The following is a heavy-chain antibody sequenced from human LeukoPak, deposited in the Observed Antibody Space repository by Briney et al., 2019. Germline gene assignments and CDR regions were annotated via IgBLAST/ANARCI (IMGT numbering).Heavy chain of an antibody. Sequence: SETLSLTCTVSGGSISSYYWTWIRQPPGKGLEWIGYIHYSGSTNYNPSLKSRVTITGDTSKNQFSLKLSSVTAADTAVYYCARENTGYSSSWSYTFDYWGQGTLVTVSS. CDR3: ARENTGYSSSWSYTFDY. D-gene: IGHD6-13*01. J-gene: IGHJ4*02. V-gene: IGHV4-59*01. CDR2: IHYSGST. CDR1: GGSISSYY.